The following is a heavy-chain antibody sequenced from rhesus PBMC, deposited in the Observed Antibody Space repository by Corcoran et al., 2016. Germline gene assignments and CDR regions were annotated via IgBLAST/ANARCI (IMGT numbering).Heavy chain of an antibody. J-gene: IGHJ4*01. D-gene: IGHD1-26*01. CDR3: ARDPATGTTEIVDY. V-gene: IGHV4-122*02. CDR1: GGSLSSGYYY. Sequence: QVQLQESGPGLVKPSETLSLTCAVSGGSLSSGYYYWSWVRQPPGKGLEWIGYTTYSGSTSYNPSLKSRVTISREPSKHQFSMKLSSVTAADTAVYYCARDPATGTTEIVDYWGQGVLVTVSS. CDR2: TTYSGST.